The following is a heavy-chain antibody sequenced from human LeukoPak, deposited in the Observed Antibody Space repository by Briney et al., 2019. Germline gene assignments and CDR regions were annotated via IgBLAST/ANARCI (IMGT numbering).Heavy chain of an antibody. CDR1: GYRFSSCW. J-gene: IGHJ4*02. D-gene: IGHD6-19*01. CDR3: ARRQQWLGDFDY. CDR2: IYPGDSDT. Sequence: GESLKISCKASGYRFSSCWIGWVRQMPGKGLEWMGLIYPGDSDTRYSPSFQGHISISVGESITTAYLQWSSLKASDTAMYYCARRQQWLGDFDYWSQGTLVTVSS. V-gene: IGHV5-51*01.